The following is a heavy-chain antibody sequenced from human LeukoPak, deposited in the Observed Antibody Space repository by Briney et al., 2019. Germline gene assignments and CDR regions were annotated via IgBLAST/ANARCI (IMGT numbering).Heavy chain of an antibody. CDR2: ISYDGSNK. J-gene: IGHJ4*02. CDR1: GFTFSSYA. CDR3: ARDWGYCSSTSCYAGSSDY. Sequence: PGGSLRLSCAASGFTFSSYAMHWVRQAPGKGLEWVAVISYDGSNKYYADSVKGRFTISRDNSKNTLYLQMNSLRAEDTAVYYCARDWGYCSSTSCYAGSSDYWGQGTLVTVSS. D-gene: IGHD2-2*01. V-gene: IGHV3-30*04.